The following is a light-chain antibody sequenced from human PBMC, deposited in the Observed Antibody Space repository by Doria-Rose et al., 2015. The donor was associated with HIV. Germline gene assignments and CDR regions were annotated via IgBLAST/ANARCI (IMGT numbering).Light chain of an antibody. CDR2: DGS. CDR3: HQYGTSWT. J-gene: IGKJ1*01. Sequence: EIVLTQSPGTLSLSPGEGATLSCRASQSFSSTYLAWYQQKPGQAPSLLIYDGSTRATGIPDRFGSSGSGTDFTLTTNRLEPEDFALYYCHQYGTSWTFGQGTKVEI. CDR1: QSFSSTY. V-gene: IGKV3-20*01.